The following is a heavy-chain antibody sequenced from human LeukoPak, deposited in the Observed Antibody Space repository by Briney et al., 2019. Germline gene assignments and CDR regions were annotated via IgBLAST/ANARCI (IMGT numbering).Heavy chain of an antibody. CDR3: AGGTTNTKGAFDM. V-gene: IGHV1-46*01. D-gene: IGHD2-8*01. CDR2: INPSGSST. CDR1: GYTFTNYY. Sequence: ASVKVSCKASGYTFTNYYIHWLRQSPGQGLEWMGIINPSGSSTSYTQKFQGRVTMTRDTSTSTVYMELSSLRSEDTAVYYCAGGTTNTKGAFDMWGQGTMVTVSS. J-gene: IGHJ3*02.